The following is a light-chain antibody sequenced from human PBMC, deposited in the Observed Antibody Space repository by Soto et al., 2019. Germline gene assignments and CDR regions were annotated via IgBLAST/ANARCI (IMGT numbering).Light chain of an antibody. Sequence: EIVMSLSPATLSVNPGERATLSCRASQSVSSNVAWYQQKPGQAPRLLIYGASTRATGIPARFSGSGSGTEFTLSISSLQSEDFAVYDCQQYNNWPRTFGQRSK. V-gene: IGKV3-15*01. CDR3: QQYNNWPRT. J-gene: IGKJ1*01. CDR2: GAS. CDR1: QSVSSN.